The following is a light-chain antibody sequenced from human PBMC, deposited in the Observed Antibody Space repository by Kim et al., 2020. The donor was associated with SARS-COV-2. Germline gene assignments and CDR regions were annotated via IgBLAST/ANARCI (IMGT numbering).Light chain of an antibody. V-gene: IGLV3-19*01. CDR1: SLRSYY. J-gene: IGLJ3*02. Sequence: SSELTQDPAVSVALGQTVRITCQGDSLRSYYASWYQQKPGQAPVLVIYGKNNRPSGIPDRFSGSSSGNTASLTITGAQADDEADYYCNSRDSNGNHVWVF. CDR2: GKN. CDR3: NSRDSNGNHVWV.